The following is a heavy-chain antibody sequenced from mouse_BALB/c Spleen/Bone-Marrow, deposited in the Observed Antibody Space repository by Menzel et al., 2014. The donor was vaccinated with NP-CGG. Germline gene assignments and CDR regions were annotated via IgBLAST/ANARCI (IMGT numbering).Heavy chain of an antibody. J-gene: IGHJ2*01. CDR2: ISSGGSYT. Sequence: EVQVVESGGGLVKPGGSLKLSCAASRFTFSNYAMSWVRQTPEKRLEWVATISSGGSYTYYPDSVKGRFTISRDNAQNTLYLQMSSLRSEDTAMYFCARQENWALDYWGQGTTLTVSS. D-gene: IGHD4-1*01. CDR3: ARQENWALDY. CDR1: RFTFSNYA. V-gene: IGHV5-9-3*01.